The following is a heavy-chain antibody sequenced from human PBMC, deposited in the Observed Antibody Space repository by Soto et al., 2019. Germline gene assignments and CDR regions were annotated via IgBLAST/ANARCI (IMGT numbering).Heavy chain of an antibody. Sequence: KPSETLSLTCAVYGGSFSGYYWSWIRQPPGKGLEWIGEINHSGSTNYNPSLKSRVTISVDTSKNQFSLKLSSVTAADTAVYYCARGRPSVLRFLGWLPPRDYYGMDVWGQGTTVTVSS. CDR2: INHSGST. V-gene: IGHV4-34*01. CDR1: GGSFSGYY. J-gene: IGHJ6*02. D-gene: IGHD3-3*01. CDR3: ARGRPSVLRFLGWLPPRDYYGMDV.